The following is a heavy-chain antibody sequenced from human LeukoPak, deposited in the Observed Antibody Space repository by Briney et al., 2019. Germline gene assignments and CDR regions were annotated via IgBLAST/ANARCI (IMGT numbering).Heavy chain of an antibody. CDR3: AKENAGATEWGDAFDI. CDR1: GFTFSSYT. CDR2: ISGSGGST. D-gene: IGHD1-26*01. V-gene: IGHV3-23*01. J-gene: IGHJ3*02. Sequence: GGSLRLSCAASGFTFSSYTMSWVRQAPGKGLEGVSAISGSGGSTYYADSVKGRFTITRDNSKNTPYLQMNSLRAEDTAVYYCAKENAGATEWGDAFDIWGQGTMVTVSS.